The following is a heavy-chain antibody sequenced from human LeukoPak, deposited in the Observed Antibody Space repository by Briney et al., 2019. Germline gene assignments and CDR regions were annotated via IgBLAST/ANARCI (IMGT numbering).Heavy chain of an antibody. V-gene: IGHV4-34*01. CDR1: GGYFSGYY. J-gene: IGHJ4*02. Sequence: SETLSLTCAVYGGYFSGYYWSWIRQPLGKGLEWIGEINHSGSTNYNPSLKGRVTISVDTSKNQFSLKLSSVTAADTAVYYCARATWGFDYWGQGTLVTVSS. CDR2: INHSGST. CDR3: ARATWGFDY. D-gene: IGHD7-27*01.